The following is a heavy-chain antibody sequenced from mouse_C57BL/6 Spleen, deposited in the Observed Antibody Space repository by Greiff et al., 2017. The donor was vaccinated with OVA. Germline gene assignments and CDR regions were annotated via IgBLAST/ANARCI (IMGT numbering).Heavy chain of an antibody. V-gene: IGHV5-17*01. CDR1: GFTFSDYG. J-gene: IGHJ2*01. CDR2: ISSGSSTI. D-gene: IGHD1-1*01. CDR3: ARDYYGRSDY. Sequence: EVKLMESGGGLVKPGGSLKLSCAASGFTFSDYGMHWVRQAPEKGLEWVAYISSGSSTIYYADTVKGRFTISRDNAKNTLFLQMTSLRSEDTAMYYCARDYYGRSDYWGQGTTLTVSS.